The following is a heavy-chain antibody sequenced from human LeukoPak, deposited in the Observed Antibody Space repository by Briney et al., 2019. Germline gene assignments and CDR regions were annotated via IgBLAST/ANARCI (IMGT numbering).Heavy chain of an antibody. V-gene: IGHV3-23*01. D-gene: IGHD5-24*01. J-gene: IGHJ4*02. CDR3: ARDRGNGFNSYFFDY. Sequence: GGSLRLSCAASGFTFSTYAMGWVRQAPGKGLEWVSGISGSGSSTNYADSVKGRFTISRDNAKNSLFLQMNSLRAEDTALYYCARDRGNGFNSYFFDYWGQGTLVTVSS. CDR1: GFTFSTYA. CDR2: ISGSGSST.